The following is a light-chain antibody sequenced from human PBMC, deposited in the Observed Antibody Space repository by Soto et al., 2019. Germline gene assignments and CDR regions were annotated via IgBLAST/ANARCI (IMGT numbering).Light chain of an antibody. V-gene: IGLV1-44*01. Sequence: QSVLTQPPSASGTPGQRVTISCSGSNSNIGSNTVNWSQQLPGTAPKLLIYSNNQRPSGVPDRFSGSKSGTSASLAISGPQSKDEADYYCAAWDDNLNGPHWVFGGGTKVTVL. CDR1: NSNIGSNT. CDR3: AAWDDNLNGPHWV. CDR2: SNN. J-gene: IGLJ3*02.